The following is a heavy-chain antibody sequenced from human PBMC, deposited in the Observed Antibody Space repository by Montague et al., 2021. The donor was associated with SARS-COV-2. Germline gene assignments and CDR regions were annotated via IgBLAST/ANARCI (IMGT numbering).Heavy chain of an antibody. V-gene: IGHV4-34*01. CDR1: GGSFSAFY. J-gene: IGHJ5*01. CDR3: AARKYFYGSGRTWFDY. D-gene: IGHD3-10*01. Sequence: SETLSLTCAVYGGSFSAFYWDWIRQSPAKGLEWIGEIDHNGLTKSNPSLGSRFITSVTKSKSQFSLKVTSLTAADSAMYYCAARKYFYGSGRTWFDYWGQGTLVTVSS. CDR2: IDHNGLT.